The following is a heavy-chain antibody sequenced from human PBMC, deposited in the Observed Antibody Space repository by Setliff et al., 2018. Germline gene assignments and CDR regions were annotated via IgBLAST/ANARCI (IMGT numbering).Heavy chain of an antibody. V-gene: IGHV4-34*01. CDR1: GGTFSDYY. Sequence: ETLSLTCAAYGGTFSDYYWTWIRQPPGKGLEWIGEINHRGSTNYNPSLKSRATISIDTSKDQFPLKLISMSAADTAVYFCARGRNIAARLLDSWGQGALVTVSS. D-gene: IGHD6-6*01. J-gene: IGHJ4*02. CDR3: ARGRNIAARLLDS. CDR2: INHRGST.